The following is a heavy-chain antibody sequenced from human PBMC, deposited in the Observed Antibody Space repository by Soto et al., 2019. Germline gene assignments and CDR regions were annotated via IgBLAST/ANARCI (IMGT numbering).Heavy chain of an antibody. CDR3: ARGRYGDY. CDR2: ISAHNGNT. Sequence: QVHLVQSGAEVKKPGASVKVSCKGSGYAFTTYGITWVRQAPGQGLAWMGWISAHNGNTNYAQKLQGRVTVTRDTSTSTAYMELRSLRSVYTAVYYCARGRYGDYWGQGALVTVSS. J-gene: IGHJ4*02. D-gene: IGHD1-1*01. CDR1: GYAFTTYG. V-gene: IGHV1-18*01.